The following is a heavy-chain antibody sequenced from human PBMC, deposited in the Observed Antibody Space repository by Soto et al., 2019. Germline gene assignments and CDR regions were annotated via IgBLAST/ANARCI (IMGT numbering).Heavy chain of an antibody. CDR3: AYAYGGTSWPNDAFDV. CDR2: IYWDDDQ. V-gene: IGHV2-5*02. J-gene: IGHJ3*01. D-gene: IGHD2-2*01. CDR1: GFSLSADGVG. Sequence: QITLKESGPTLVKPTQTLTLTCTFSGFSLSADGVGVGWIRQPPGKALEWLALIYWDDDQRYSPSLKTRLTITKDTSKNQVVLTMTNMDPVDTATYYCAYAYGGTSWPNDAFDVWGQGTVVTVSS.